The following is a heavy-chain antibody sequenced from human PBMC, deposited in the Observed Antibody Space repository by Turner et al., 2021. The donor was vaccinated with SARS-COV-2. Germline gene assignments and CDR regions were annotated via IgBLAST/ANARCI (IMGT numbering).Heavy chain of an antibody. D-gene: IGHD3-16*01. V-gene: IGHV4-39*01. Sequence: QLQLQESGPGLVKPSETLSLTCTVSGGSISSSSSYWGWIRQPPGKGLEWHASIYYSGSTYYNPSLKSRVTISVDTSKSQFSLKLSSVTAADTAVYYCARQGLITFGGVCVLGADWFDPWGQGTLVTVSS. J-gene: IGHJ5*02. CDR2: IYYSGST. CDR3: ARQGLITFGGVCVLGADWFDP. CDR1: GGSISSSSSY.